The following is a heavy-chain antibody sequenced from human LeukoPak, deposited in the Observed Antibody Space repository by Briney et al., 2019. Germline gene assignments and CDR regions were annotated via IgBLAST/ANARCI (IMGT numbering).Heavy chain of an antibody. CDR2: ISAYNGNT. V-gene: IGHV1-18*01. Sequence: ASVKVSCKASGYTFTSYGISWVRQAPGQGLEWMGWISAYNGNTNYAQKLQGRVTMTTDTSTSTAYMELRSLRSDDTAVYYCARVVTPRYCSTTRCYWKGWFDPWGQGTLVTVSS. D-gene: IGHD2-2*01. J-gene: IGHJ5*02. CDR1: GYTFTSYG. CDR3: ARVVTPRYCSTTRCYWKGWFDP.